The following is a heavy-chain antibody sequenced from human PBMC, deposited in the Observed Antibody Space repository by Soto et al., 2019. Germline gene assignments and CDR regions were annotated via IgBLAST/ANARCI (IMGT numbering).Heavy chain of an antibody. D-gene: IGHD6-19*01. J-gene: IGHJ4*02. CDR3: AKAGRGGSGWYYFDY. CDR2: ISGSGGST. CDR1: GFTFSSYA. V-gene: IGHV3-23*01. Sequence: GGSLRLSCAASGFTFSSYAMSWVRQAPGKGLEWVSAISGSGGSTYYADSVKGRFTISRDNSKNTLYLQMNSLRAEDTAVYYCAKAGRGGSGWYYFDYWGQGTLVTVSS.